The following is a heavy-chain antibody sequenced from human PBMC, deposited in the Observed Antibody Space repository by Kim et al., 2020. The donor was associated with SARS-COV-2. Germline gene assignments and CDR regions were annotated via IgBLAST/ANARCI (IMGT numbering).Heavy chain of an antibody. CDR3: AKDLLPGGAFVI. Sequence: YFADSVKGRFTISIDASKTTLSLQMNILRAEDTAVYYCAKDLLPGGAFVIWGQVTMVTVSS. V-gene: IGHV3-23*01. D-gene: IGHD3-16*01. J-gene: IGHJ3*02.